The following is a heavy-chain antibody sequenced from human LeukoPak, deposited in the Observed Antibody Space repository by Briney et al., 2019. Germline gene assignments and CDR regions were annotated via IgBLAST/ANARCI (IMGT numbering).Heavy chain of an antibody. CDR2: INAYNGNT. J-gene: IGHJ6*03. CDR3: ARQLWLPNYYYYYMDV. V-gene: IGHV1-18*01. CDR1: GYAFTSYG. D-gene: IGHD5-18*01. Sequence: ASVKVSCKASGYAFTSYGISWVRQAPGQGLEWMGWINAYNGNTNYAQKLQGRVTMTTDTSTSTAYMELRSLRSDDTAVYYCARQLWLPNYYYYYMDVWGKGTTVTVSS.